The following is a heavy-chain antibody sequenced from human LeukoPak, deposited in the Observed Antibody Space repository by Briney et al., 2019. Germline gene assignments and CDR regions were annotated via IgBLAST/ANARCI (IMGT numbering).Heavy chain of an antibody. CDR1: GFMFSTYS. V-gene: IGHV3-21*06. CDR2: ITGSGTYI. CDR3: ARLFVYGSGAEAFDY. Sequence: GGSLRLSCSISGFMFSTYSMNWVRQAPGKGLEWVSSITGSGTYIYYADSVKGRFTISRDNARNSLYLQMDSLRAEDTAVYYCARLFVYGSGAEAFDYWGQGALVTVSS. J-gene: IGHJ4*02. D-gene: IGHD3-10*01.